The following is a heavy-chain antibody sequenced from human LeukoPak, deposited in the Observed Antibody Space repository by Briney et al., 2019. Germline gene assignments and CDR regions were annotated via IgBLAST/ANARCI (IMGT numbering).Heavy chain of an antibody. V-gene: IGHV3-74*01. J-gene: IGHJ4*02. CDR1: GFTFSTYW. CDR2: ISWNSGSI. CDR3: VQGPYLDY. Sequence: GGSLRLSCAASGFTFSTYWMHWVRQAPGKGLVWVSGISWNSGSIGYADSVKGRFTISRDNAKNSPYLQMNSLRAEDTALYYCVQGPYLDYWGQGTLVTVSS. D-gene: IGHD2-21*01.